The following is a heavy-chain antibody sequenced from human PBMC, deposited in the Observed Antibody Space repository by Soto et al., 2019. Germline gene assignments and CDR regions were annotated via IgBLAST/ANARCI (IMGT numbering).Heavy chain of an antibody. V-gene: IGHV3-30*18. D-gene: IGHD6-19*01. CDR2: ISYDGSNK. CDR1: GFTFSSYG. Sequence: VGSLRLSCAASGFTFSSYGMHWVRQAPGKGLEWVAVISYDGSNKYYADSVKGRFTISRDNSKNTLYLQMNSLRAEDTAVYYCAKGLAVAGYYYYGMDVWGQGTTVTVSS. CDR3: AKGLAVAGYYYYGMDV. J-gene: IGHJ6*02.